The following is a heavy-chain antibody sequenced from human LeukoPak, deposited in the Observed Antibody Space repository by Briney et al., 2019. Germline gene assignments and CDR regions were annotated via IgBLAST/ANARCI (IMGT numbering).Heavy chain of an antibody. CDR3: ARGLVPGFLDY. J-gene: IGHJ4*02. CDR2: INSDESIT. D-gene: IGHD4-11*01. Sequence: QPGGSLRLSCAASGFTFSSSWMYWVRQAPGKGLVWVSRINSDESITTYADSVKGRFTISRDNAKNTLYLQVNSLRAEDTAVYYCARGLVPGFLDYWGQGTPVTVSS. CDR1: GFTFSSSW. V-gene: IGHV3-74*01.